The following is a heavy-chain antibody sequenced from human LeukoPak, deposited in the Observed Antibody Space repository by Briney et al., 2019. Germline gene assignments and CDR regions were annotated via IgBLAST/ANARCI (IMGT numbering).Heavy chain of an antibody. D-gene: IGHD6-19*01. Sequence: PSETLSLTCTVSGGSISSSSYYWGWIRQLPGKGLEWIGSIYYSGSTYYNPSLKSRVTISVDTSKNQFSLKLSSVTAADTAVYYCARGIAVAGTLDYWGQGTLVTVSS. CDR1: GGSISSSSYY. J-gene: IGHJ4*02. CDR3: ARGIAVAGTLDY. CDR2: IYYSGST. V-gene: IGHV4-39*01.